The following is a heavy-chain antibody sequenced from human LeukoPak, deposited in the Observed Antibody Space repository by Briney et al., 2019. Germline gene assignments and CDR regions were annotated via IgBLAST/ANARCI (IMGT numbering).Heavy chain of an antibody. D-gene: IGHD4-23*01. CDR3: ARDSYGGNWSLGY. V-gene: IGHV1-2*02. CDR2: VNPNSGGT. Sequence: ASVKLSCKASGFTFTVYYIHWVRQAPGQGLEWMGWVNPNSGGTNYAQMFQGRVTMTRGTSINTAYVELSGLRSDDTAVYYCARDSYGGNWSLGYWGQGTLVTVSS. J-gene: IGHJ4*02. CDR1: GFTFTVYY.